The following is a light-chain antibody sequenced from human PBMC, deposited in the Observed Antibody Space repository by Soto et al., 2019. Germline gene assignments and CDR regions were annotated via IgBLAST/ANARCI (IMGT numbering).Light chain of an antibody. J-gene: IGKJ1*01. CDR3: QQYNSIPT. CDR2: DAS. CDR1: QSISSW. Sequence: DIQMTQSPSTLSASVGDRVTITCRASQSISSWLAWYQQKPGKAPKLLIYDASSLESGVPSRFSGSGSGTEFTLTISSLQPDDFATYYCQQYNSIPTFGQGTKVEIK. V-gene: IGKV1-5*01.